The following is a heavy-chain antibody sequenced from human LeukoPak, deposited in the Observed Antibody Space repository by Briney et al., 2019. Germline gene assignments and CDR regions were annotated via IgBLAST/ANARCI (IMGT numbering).Heavy chain of an antibody. Sequence: GGSLRLSCAASGFMSSNYWMSWVRQAPGKGLEGVGNINQDGSQKSYVDSVRGRFTLSRNIAENSLFLQLNSLRADDTAVYYCARGSTMDYYHFDIWGQGTLVTVSS. CDR2: INQDGSQK. CDR1: GFMSSNYW. V-gene: IGHV3-7*01. J-gene: IGHJ3*02. D-gene: IGHD3-10*01. CDR3: ARGSTMDYYHFDI.